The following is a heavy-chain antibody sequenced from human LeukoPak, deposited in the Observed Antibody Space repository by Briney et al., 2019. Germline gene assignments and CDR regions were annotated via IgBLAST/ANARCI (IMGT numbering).Heavy chain of an antibody. V-gene: IGHV4-59*01. CDR1: GGSISSYY. CDR2: IYYSGST. Sequence: SETLSLTCTVSGGSISSYYWSWIRQPPGKGLEWIGYIYYSGSTNYNPPLKSRVTISVDTSKNQFSLKLSSVTAADTAVYYCARARGFLEWFNNWFDPWGQGTLVTVSS. D-gene: IGHD3-3*01. J-gene: IGHJ5*02. CDR3: ARARGFLEWFNNWFDP.